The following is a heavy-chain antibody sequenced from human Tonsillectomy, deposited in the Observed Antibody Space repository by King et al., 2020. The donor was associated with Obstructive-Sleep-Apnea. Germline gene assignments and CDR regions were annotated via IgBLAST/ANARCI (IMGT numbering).Heavy chain of an antibody. CDR1: GFTFSDYD. J-gene: IGHJ4*02. V-gene: IGHV3-13*04. CDR3: TRGGAGANSGGFDL. CDR2: FGTAGET. Sequence: VQLVESGGGVVQPGGSLRLSCEASGFTFSDYDMHWVRQVIGKGLEWVSVFGTAGETYYADSVKGRFTISRDNAKNSLYLQMNSLRAGDTAVYYCTRGGAGANSGGFDLWGQGILVTVSS. D-gene: IGHD1-26*01.